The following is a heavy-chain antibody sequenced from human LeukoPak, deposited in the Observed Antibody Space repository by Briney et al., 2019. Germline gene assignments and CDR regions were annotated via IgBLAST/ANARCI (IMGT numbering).Heavy chain of an antibody. CDR1: GASISSYY. D-gene: IGHD4-17*01. CDR2: ISTSSTA. V-gene: IGHV4-4*07. CDR3: ARRATTVTPGGFDY. J-gene: IGHJ4*02. Sequence: SETLSLTCAVSGASISSYYWSWIRQPAGKGLEWIGRISTSSTATYNPSLKSRLTMSLDTSRNQLSLKLTSVTAADTAVYYCARRATTVTPGGFDYWGQGTLVTVSS.